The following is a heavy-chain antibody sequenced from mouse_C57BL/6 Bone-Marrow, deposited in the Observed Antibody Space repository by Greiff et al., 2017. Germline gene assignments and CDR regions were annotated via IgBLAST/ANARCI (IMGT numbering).Heavy chain of an antibody. CDR1: GYTFTSYG. V-gene: IGHV1-81*01. CDR2: IYPRSGNT. J-gene: IGHJ4*01. D-gene: IGHD1-1*01. Sequence: QVQLKQSGAELARPGASVKLSCKASGYTFTSYGISWVKQRTGQGLEWIGEIYPRSGNTYYNEKFKGKATLTADKSSSTAYMELRSLTSEDSAVYFCAAFITTVVAPYYYAMDYWGQGTSVTVSS. CDR3: AAFITTVVAPYYYAMDY.